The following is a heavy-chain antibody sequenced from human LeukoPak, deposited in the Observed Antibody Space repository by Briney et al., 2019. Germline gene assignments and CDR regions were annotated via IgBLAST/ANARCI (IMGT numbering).Heavy chain of an antibody. Sequence: ASVKVSCXASGYTFTSYGISWVRQAPGQGLEWMGWISAYNGNTNYAQKLQGRVTMTTDTSTSTAYMELRSLRSDDTAVYYCARVPDYYDGSGYVFWGQGTLVTVSS. CDR2: ISAYNGNT. CDR1: GYTFTSYG. V-gene: IGHV1-18*01. J-gene: IGHJ4*02. CDR3: ARVPDYYDGSGYVF. D-gene: IGHD3-22*01.